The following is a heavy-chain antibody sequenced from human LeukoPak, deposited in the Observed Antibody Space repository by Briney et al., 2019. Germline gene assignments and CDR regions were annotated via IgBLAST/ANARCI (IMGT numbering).Heavy chain of an antibody. Sequence: PGGSLRLSCAASGFTFSDYYMSWIRQAPGKGLEWVSYISSSGSTIYYADSVKGRFTLSRDNAKNSLYLQMNSLRAEDTAVYYCPRGEYGDYDWFDPWGQGTLVTVSS. V-gene: IGHV3-11*01. CDR1: GFTFSDYY. CDR2: ISSSGSTI. D-gene: IGHD4-17*01. CDR3: PRGEYGDYDWFDP. J-gene: IGHJ5*02.